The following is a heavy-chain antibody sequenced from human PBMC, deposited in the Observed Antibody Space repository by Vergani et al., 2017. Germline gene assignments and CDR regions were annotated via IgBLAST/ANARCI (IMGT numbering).Heavy chain of an antibody. Sequence: QVQLVQSGAEVKKPGSSVKVSCKASGGTFSSYAISWVRQAPGQGLEWMGGIIPIFGTANYAQKFQGRVTITADESTSTAYMELSSLRSEDTAVYYCAIEIPDDYGGLTSKPNAFDIWGQGTMVTVSS. CDR2: IIPIFGTA. D-gene: IGHD4-23*01. CDR1: GGTFSSYA. J-gene: IGHJ3*02. CDR3: AIEIPDDYGGLTSKPNAFDI. V-gene: IGHV1-69*01.